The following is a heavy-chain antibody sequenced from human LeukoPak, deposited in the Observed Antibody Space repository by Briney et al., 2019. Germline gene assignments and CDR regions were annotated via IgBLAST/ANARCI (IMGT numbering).Heavy chain of an antibody. V-gene: IGHV1-2*02. CDR1: GNSFIDYY. J-gene: IGHJ1*01. CDR2: INSNSADT. Sequence: GASVKVSCKTSGNSFIDYYVHWVRQAPGQGLEWMGWINSNSADTNYAQNFQGRVTMTRDTSISTAYMELSRLRSDDTALYYCARIGISARGTNFHHWGQGTLVTVSS. CDR3: ARIGISARGTNFHH. D-gene: IGHD6-13*01.